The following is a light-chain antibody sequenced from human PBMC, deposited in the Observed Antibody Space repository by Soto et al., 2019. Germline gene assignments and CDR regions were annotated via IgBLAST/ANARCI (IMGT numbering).Light chain of an antibody. CDR3: CAYAGNDTLYV. Sequence: QSALTQPRSVSGSPGQSVTISCTGTSSDVGGYNYVSWYQQHPGKAPKLMIYDVSKRPSGVPDRFSGSKSGNTASLTISGLQSEDEADDYCCAYAGNDTLYVLGTGTKLTVL. V-gene: IGLV2-11*01. J-gene: IGLJ1*01. CDR2: DVS. CDR1: SSDVGGYNY.